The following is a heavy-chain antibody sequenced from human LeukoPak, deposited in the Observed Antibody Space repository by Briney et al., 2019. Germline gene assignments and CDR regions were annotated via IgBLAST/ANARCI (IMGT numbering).Heavy chain of an antibody. CDR3: ARGPTTVTRAFDY. J-gene: IGHJ4*02. CDR2: IYTTGST. D-gene: IGHD4-11*01. CDR1: NYSISTDYY. Sequence: PSETLSLTCSVSNYSISTDYYWGWIRQPAGKGLEWIGRIYTTGSTNYNPSLESRVTMSVDTSKHQFSLKLSSVTAADTAVYYCARGPTTVTRAFDYWGQGTLVTASS. V-gene: IGHV4-4*07.